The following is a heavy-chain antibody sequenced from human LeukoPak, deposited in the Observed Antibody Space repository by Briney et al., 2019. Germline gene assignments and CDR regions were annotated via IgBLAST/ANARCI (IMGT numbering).Heavy chain of an antibody. CDR1: GFTFSSYG. V-gene: IGHV3-30*18. J-gene: IGHJ4*02. D-gene: IGHD2-15*01. CDR2: ISYDGSNK. Sequence: PGGSLRLSCAASGFTFSSYGMHWVRQAPGKGLEWVAVISYDGSNKYYEDSVKGRFTISRDSSKNTLYLQMSSLRAEDTAVYYCAKEGARYCSGGSCQRGGFDYWGQGTLVTVSS. CDR3: AKEGARYCSGGSCQRGGFDY.